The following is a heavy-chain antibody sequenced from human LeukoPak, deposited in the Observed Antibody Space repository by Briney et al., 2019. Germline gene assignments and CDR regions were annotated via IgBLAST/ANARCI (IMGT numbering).Heavy chain of an antibody. V-gene: IGHV3-23*01. D-gene: IGHD3-22*01. CDR3: ARDRPNYYGSNGHYYQRNGDH. J-gene: IGHJ5*02. Sequence: GGSLRLSCAASEFSFSIYAMSWVRQAPGKGLEWVSSITSSGESTYYAGSVKGRFTISRDNSKNTVYLQMNSLRAEDTAVYYCARDRPNYYGSNGHYYQRNGDHWGQGTLVIVSS. CDR1: EFSFSIYA. CDR2: ITSSGEST.